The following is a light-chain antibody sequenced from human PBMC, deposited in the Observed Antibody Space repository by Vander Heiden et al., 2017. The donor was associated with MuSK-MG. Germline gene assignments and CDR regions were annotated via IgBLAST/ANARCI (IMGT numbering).Light chain of an antibody. CDR3: QQEDNVPIT. CDR2: DAS. CDR1: QDISNY. J-gene: IGKJ4*01. V-gene: IGKV1-33*01. Sequence: DIQMTQSPSSLSASVGDRVTITCQASQDISNYLNWYQQKPGKAPKLLIYDASNLETGVPSRFSGSGSGTDFTFTISSLQPEDFATYYCQQEDNVPITFGGGTKVEIK.